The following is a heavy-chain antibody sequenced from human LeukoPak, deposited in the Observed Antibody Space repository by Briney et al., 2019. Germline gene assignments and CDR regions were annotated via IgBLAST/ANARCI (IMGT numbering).Heavy chain of an antibody. J-gene: IGHJ4*02. CDR1: GFSFSSYE. Sequence: PGGSLRLSCAASGFSFSSYEMNWVRQAPGKGLEWVSYISSSGRTIYYADSVKGRFTISRDNAKNSLYLQMNSLRAEDTAVYYCARDGNGSGSYYEASFFDFWGQGTLVTVSS. D-gene: IGHD3-10*01. CDR2: ISSSGRTI. V-gene: IGHV3-48*03. CDR3: ARDGNGSGSYYEASFFDF.